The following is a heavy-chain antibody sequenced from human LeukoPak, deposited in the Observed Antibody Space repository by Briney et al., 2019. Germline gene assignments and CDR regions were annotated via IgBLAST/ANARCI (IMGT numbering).Heavy chain of an antibody. Sequence: GGSLRLSCAASGFTFSSYWMYWVRQAPGKGLVWVSRINSDGSGATYVDSVKGRFTISRDNTKNTLYLQMNSLRAEDTAVYYCAIRAGYTSGSDYWGQGTLVTVSS. CDR1: GFTFSSYW. J-gene: IGHJ4*02. V-gene: IGHV3-74*03. CDR2: INSDGSGA. D-gene: IGHD5-18*01. CDR3: AIRAGYTSGSDY.